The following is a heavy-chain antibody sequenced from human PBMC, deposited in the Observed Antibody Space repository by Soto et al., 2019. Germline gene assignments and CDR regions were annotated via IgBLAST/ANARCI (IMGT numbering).Heavy chain of an antibody. J-gene: IGHJ4*02. CDR1: GVTFIGYG. CDR2: ISYDGSNK. D-gene: IGHD6-19*01. Sequence: GGSLRLCYGASGVTFIGYGMHWVRQAPGKGLEWVAVISYDGSNKYYADSVKGRFTISRDNSKNTLYLQMNSLRAEDTAVYYCAKGVAVAGTPRPFDYWGQGTLVTVSS. V-gene: IGHV3-30*18. CDR3: AKGVAVAGTPRPFDY.